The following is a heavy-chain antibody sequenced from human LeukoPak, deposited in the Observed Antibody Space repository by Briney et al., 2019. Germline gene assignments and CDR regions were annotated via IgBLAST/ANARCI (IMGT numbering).Heavy chain of an antibody. J-gene: IGHJ4*02. D-gene: IGHD1-1*01. V-gene: IGHV1-2*02. CDR3: ARDWGTSPTYYFDY. CDR2: INPNSGGT. CDR1: GYTFTGYY. Sequence: GASVKVSCKAFGYTFTGYYMHWVRQAPGQGLEWMGWINPNSGGTNYAQKFQGRVTMTRDTSISTAYMELSRLRSDDTAVYYCARDWGTSPTYYFDYWGQGTLVTVSS.